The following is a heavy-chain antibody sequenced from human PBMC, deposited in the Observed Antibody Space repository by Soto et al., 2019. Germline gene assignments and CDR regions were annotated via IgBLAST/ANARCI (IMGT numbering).Heavy chain of an antibody. V-gene: IGHV3-30-3*01. CDR3: ARPLWRDDYNWGYFDL. CDR1: GFTFSSYA. D-gene: IGHD4-4*01. Sequence: QVQLVESGGGVVQPRRSVRLSCAASGFTFSSYAMHWVRQAPGKGLEWVAVISYDGSNKYYADSVKGRFTISRDNSKNTLYLQMNSLRTEDTAVYYCARPLWRDDYNWGYFDLWGRGTLVTVSS. J-gene: IGHJ2*01. CDR2: ISYDGSNK.